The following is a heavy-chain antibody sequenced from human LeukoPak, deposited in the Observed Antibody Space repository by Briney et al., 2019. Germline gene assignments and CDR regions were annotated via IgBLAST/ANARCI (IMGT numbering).Heavy chain of an antibody. CDR2: ISGSGDST. V-gene: IGHV3-23*01. CDR3: AKDRGIISDY. CDR1: GFTFSNYG. Sequence: GGTLRLSCAASGFTFSNYGMSWVRQAPGKGLEWVSSISGSGDSTYYADSVKGRFTISRDNSKNTLYLQMNSLRAEDTAVYYCAKDRGIISDYWGQGTLVTVSS. D-gene: IGHD3-10*01. J-gene: IGHJ4*02.